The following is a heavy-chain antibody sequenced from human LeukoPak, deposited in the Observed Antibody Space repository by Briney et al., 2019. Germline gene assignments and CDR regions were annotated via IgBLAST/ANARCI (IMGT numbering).Heavy chain of an antibody. V-gene: IGHV4-59*01. CDR2: IYYSGST. CDR3: ARGVGYSSSSGLGY. J-gene: IGHJ4*02. D-gene: IGHD6-6*01. CDR1: GGSISSYY. Sequence: KPSETLSLTCTVSGGSISSYYWSWIRQPPGKGLEWIGYIYYSGSTNYNPSLKSRVTISVDTSKNQFSLKLSSVTAADTAVYYCARGVGYSSSSGLGYWGQGALVTVSS.